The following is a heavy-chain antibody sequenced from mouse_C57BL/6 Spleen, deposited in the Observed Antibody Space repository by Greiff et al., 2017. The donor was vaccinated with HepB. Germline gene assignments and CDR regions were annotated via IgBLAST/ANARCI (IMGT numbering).Heavy chain of an antibody. CDR2: ISDGGSYT. J-gene: IGHJ4*01. V-gene: IGHV5-4*01. CDR3: ARDTITTVVAADAMDY. Sequence: EVQLVESGGGLVKPGGSLKLSCAASGFTFSSYAMSWVRQTPEKRLEWVATISDGGSYTYYPDNVKGRFTISRDNAKNNQYLQMSHLKSEDTAMYYCARDTITTVVAADAMDYWGQGTSVTVSA. D-gene: IGHD1-1*01. CDR1: GFTFSSYA.